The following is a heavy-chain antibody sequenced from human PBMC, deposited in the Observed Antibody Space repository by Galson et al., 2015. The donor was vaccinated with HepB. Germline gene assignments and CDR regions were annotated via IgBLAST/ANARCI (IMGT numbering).Heavy chain of an antibody. D-gene: IGHD1-20*01. V-gene: IGHV3-48*04. Sequence: SLRLSCAASGFTFSSYSMNWVRQAPGKGLEWVSYISSSSSTIYYADSVKGRFTISRDNAKNSLYLQMNSLRAEDTAVYYCARGRTITGTTCFDYWGQGTLVTVSS. J-gene: IGHJ4*02. CDR1: GFTFSSYS. CDR2: ISSSSSTI. CDR3: ARGRTITGTTCFDY.